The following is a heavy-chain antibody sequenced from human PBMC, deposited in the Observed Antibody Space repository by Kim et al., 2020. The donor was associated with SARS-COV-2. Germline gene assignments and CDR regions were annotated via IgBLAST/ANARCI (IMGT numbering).Heavy chain of an antibody. Sequence: GGSLRLSCAASGFTFSSYGMHWVRQAPGKGLEWVAVISYDGSNKYYADSVKGRFTISRDNSKNTLYLQMNSLRAEDTAVYYCAKDPKYYDFWSGYFPGPARPYYYDGMDVWGQGTTVTVSS. CDR2: ISYDGSNK. CDR1: GFTFSSYG. D-gene: IGHD3-3*01. CDR3: AKDPKYYDFWSGYFPGPARPYYYDGMDV. V-gene: IGHV3-30*18. J-gene: IGHJ6*02.